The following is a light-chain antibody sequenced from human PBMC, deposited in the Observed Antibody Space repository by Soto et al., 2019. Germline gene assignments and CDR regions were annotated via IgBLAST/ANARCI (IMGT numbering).Light chain of an antibody. CDR1: SSDIGGYNY. J-gene: IGLJ3*02. CDR2: EVS. CDR3: AAWDDSLNGPV. Sequence: QSVLTQPASVSGSPGQSITISCTGTSSDIGGYNYVSWFQQHPAKAPKLMIFEVSNRPSGISNRFSGSKSGNTASLTISGLQAEDEADYYCAAWDDSLNGPVFGGGTKLTVL. V-gene: IGLV2-14*01.